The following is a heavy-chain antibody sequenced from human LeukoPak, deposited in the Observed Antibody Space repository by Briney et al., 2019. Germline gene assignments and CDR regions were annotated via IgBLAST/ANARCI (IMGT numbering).Heavy chain of an antibody. CDR1: GGTFSGYY. V-gene: IGHV4-34*01. D-gene: IGHD2-15*01. Sequence: SETLSLTCAVYGGTFSGYYWSWIRQSPGKGLEWIGEINPGGSTNYNPSLESRVIISVDTSKNQFSLKMDSVRAADTAVYYCAREDCSGGDCTSFDYWGRGTMVTVSS. CDR2: INPGGST. J-gene: IGHJ4*03. CDR3: AREDCSGGDCTSFDY.